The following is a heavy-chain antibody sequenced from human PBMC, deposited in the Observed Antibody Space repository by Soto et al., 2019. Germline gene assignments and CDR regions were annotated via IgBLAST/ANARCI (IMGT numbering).Heavy chain of an antibody. CDR3: ARGYDVFLVPVAIRVGYFDH. J-gene: IGHJ4*02. V-gene: IGHV3-21*01. CDR2: SSATGSDI. D-gene: IGHD3-16*01. CDR1: GFTFGRHT. Sequence: EVDLVESGGGLAKPGGALRLSCTDSGFTFGRHTMNWVRQAPGKGLKWVSSSSATGSDIYYGDSVRGRFTISRDNAKNALYLQLNNLRVEDTAVYYCARGYDVFLVPVAIRVGYFDHWGQGTVVTVSS.